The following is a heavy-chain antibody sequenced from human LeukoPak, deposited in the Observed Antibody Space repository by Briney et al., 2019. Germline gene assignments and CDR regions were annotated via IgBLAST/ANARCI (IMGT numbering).Heavy chain of an antibody. Sequence: PGGSLRLSCAAPGFTFSTYWMHWVRQAPGKGLVWVSRINSDGSDTTYADSVKGRFTISRDNAKNTLYLQMNSLRAKDTAVYYCARALTSPDYWGQGTLVTVSS. V-gene: IGHV3-74*01. D-gene: IGHD3-9*01. J-gene: IGHJ4*02. CDR2: INSDGSDT. CDR3: ARALTSPDY. CDR1: GFTFSTYW.